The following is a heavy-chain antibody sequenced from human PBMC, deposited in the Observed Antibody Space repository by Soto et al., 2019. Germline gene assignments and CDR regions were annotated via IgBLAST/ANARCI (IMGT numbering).Heavy chain of an antibody. CDR1: GFTFSDYY. J-gene: IGHJ6*02. CDR3: VRGNFYYGMDV. Sequence: GGSLRLSCTTSGFTFSDYYMTWVRQAPGKGLEWISYMSGSGDAIYYADSVKGRFTISRDNAKNSLHLEMNSLRVEDTALYYCVRGNFYYGMDVWGQGTTVTVSS. CDR2: MSGSGDAI. V-gene: IGHV3-11*01.